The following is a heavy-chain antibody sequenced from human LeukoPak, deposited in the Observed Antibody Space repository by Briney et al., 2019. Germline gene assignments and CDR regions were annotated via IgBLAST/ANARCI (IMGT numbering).Heavy chain of an antibody. J-gene: IGHJ4*02. CDR3: ARGRRGSYTRPTQLDY. CDR2: INHSGST. CDR1: GGSFSGYY. D-gene: IGHD1-14*01. Sequence: SETLSLTCAVYGGSFSGYYWSWIRQPPGKGLEWIGGINHSGSTNYNPSLKSRVTISVDTSKNQFSLKLSSVTAADTAVYYRARGRRGSYTRPTQLDYWGQGTLVTVSS. V-gene: IGHV4-34*01.